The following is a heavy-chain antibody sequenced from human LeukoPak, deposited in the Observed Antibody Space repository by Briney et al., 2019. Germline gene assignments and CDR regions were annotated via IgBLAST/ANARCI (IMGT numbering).Heavy chain of an antibody. J-gene: IGHJ4*02. Sequence: PSETLSLTCTVSGYSISSGYYWGWIRQPPGKGLEWIGSIYHSGSTYYNPSLKSRVTISVDTSKNQFSLKLSSVTAADTAVYYCARDLDYYRSGSYYYFESWGQGTLVTVSS. CDR1: GYSISSGYY. CDR3: ARDLDYYRSGSYYYFES. CDR2: IYHSGST. D-gene: IGHD3-10*01. V-gene: IGHV4-38-2*02.